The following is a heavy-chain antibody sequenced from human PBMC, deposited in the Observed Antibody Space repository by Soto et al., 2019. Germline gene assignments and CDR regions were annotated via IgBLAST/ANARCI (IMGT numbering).Heavy chain of an antibody. CDR2: INPNSGGT. V-gene: IGHV1-2*04. D-gene: IGHD6-13*01. J-gene: IGHJ1*01. Sequence: ASVKVSCKASGYTFTSYYMHWVRQAPGQGLEWMGWINPNSGGTNYAQKFQGWVTMTRDTSISTAYMELSRLRSDDTAVYYCARDFTPGIAAAGEPYGENFRFQHGGQGTQVTSPQ. CDR3: ARDFTPGIAAAGEPYGENFRFQH. CDR1: GYTFTSYY.